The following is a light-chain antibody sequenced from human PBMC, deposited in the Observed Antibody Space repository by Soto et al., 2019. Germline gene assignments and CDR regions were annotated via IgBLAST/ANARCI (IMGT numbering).Light chain of an antibody. J-gene: IGKJ5*01. CDR3: QQYAQAPST. V-gene: IGKV3-20*01. Sequence: EFVLTQSPDTLSVSPGDRATLSCRASQSVGRDYLAWYQQKPGQAPRLLLHGASNRATGIPDRISGSGSGTDFTLSISRLEPEDFAVYYCQQYAQAPSTFGQGTRLEIK. CDR1: QSVGRDY. CDR2: GAS.